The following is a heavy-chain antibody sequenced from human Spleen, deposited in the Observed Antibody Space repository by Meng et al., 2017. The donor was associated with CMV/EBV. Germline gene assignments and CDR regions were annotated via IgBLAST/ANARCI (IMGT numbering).Heavy chain of an antibody. J-gene: IGHJ5*02. D-gene: IGHD2-2*02. V-gene: IGHV1-8*03. Sequence: FTSYDSNWVRQATGQGLEWMGWMNPNSGNTGYAQKFQGRVTITRNTSISTAYMELSSLRSEDTAVYYCARGEYCSSTRCNSGTWFDPWGQGTLVTVSS. CDR1: FTSYD. CDR2: MNPNSGNT. CDR3: ARGEYCSSTRCNSGTWFDP.